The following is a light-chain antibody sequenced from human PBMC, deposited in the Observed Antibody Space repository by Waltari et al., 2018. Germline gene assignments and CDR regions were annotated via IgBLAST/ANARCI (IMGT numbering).Light chain of an antibody. CDR2: GAS. V-gene: IGKV3-20*01. CDR1: QSVSNNY. Sequence: EIVLTQSPGTLSLSPGERATLSCRASQSVSNNYLAWDQQKPGQAPRLLMDGASTRATGIPDRFSGSGSGTDFTLAITRLESEDFAVYYGQQYDSSPITFGGGTKVEIK. CDR3: QQYDSSPIT. J-gene: IGKJ4*01.